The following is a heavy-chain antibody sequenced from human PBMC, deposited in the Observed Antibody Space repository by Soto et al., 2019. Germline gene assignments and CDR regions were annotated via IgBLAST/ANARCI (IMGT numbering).Heavy chain of an antibody. V-gene: IGHV4-39*01. CDR1: GGSFDSSDYS. CDR2: ISYRGTT. CDR3: ARHFRIRGSCNGISCYERIAC. J-gene: IGHJ4*02. D-gene: IGHD5-12*01. Sequence: PSETLSLTCTVAGGSFDSSDYSWGWLRQPPGKGLEWIGSISYRGTTYYNPSLKSRVTISVDTSKNQFSLRLSSVTAADTAVYYCARHFRIRGSCNGISCYERIACWGQGAQVTVSS.